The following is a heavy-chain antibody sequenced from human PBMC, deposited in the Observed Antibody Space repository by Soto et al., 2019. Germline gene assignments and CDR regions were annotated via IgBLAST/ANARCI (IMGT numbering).Heavy chain of an antibody. CDR2: ISAYNGNT. CDR3: ARVPRIAAAGPHFDY. D-gene: IGHD6-13*01. Sequence: GASVKVSCKASGYTFTSYGISWVRQAPGQGLEWMGWISAYNGNTNYAQKLQGRVTMTTDTSTSTAYMELRSLRSDDTAVYYCARVPRIAAAGPHFDYWGQGTLVTVSS. CDR1: GYTFTSYG. V-gene: IGHV1-18*01. J-gene: IGHJ4*02.